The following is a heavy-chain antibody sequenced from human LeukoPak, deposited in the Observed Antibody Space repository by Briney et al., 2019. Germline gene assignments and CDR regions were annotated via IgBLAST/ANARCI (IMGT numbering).Heavy chain of an antibody. V-gene: IGHV3-21*01. J-gene: IGHJ4*02. CDR3: ARDFTYVWGSYRYWIPFDY. CDR1: GFTFSSYS. Sequence: PGGSLRLSCAASGFTFSSYSMNWVRQAPGKGLEWVSSSSSSSSYIYYADSVKGRFTISRDNAKNSLYLQMNSLRAEDTAVYYCARDFTYVWGSYRYWIPFDYWGQGTLVTVSS. CDR2: SSSSSSYI. D-gene: IGHD3-16*02.